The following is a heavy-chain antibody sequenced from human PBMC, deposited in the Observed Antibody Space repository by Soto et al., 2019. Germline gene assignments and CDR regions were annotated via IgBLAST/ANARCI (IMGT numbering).Heavy chain of an antibody. Sequence: QLQLQESGPGLVKPSETLSLTCTVSGGSISSSSYYWGWIRQPPGKGLEWIGSIYYSGSTYYNPSLKSRVTISVDTSKNQCSLKLSSVTAADTAVYYCARHGEGKAATSSFDYWGQGTLVTVSS. V-gene: IGHV4-39*01. D-gene: IGHD6-25*01. CDR1: GGSISSSSYY. J-gene: IGHJ4*02. CDR2: IYYSGST. CDR3: ARHGEGKAATSSFDY.